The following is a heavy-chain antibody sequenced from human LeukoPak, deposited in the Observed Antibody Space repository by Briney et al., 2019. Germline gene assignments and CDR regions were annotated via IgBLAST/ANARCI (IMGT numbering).Heavy chain of an antibody. Sequence: SETLSLTCNVSGYSISSGYFWGWVRQAPGKGLEWIGYIYYSGSTNYNPSLKSRVTISVDSSKNQFSLKLSSVTAADTAVYYCARRRAANYDSSGYYRSLYFQHWGQGTLVTVSS. CDR3: ARRRAANYDSSGYYRSLYFQH. CDR2: IYYSGST. CDR1: GYSISSGYF. V-gene: IGHV4-38-2*02. D-gene: IGHD3-22*01. J-gene: IGHJ1*01.